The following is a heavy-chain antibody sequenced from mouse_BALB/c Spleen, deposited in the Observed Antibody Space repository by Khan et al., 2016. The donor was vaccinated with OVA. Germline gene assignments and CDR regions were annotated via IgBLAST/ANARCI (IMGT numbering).Heavy chain of an antibody. CDR1: GYSFTGYF. J-gene: IGHJ2*01. D-gene: IGHD2-12*01. CDR2: INPHIGET. CDR3: TKISHSDFDY. V-gene: IGHV1-20*02. Sequence: VQLKESGPELAKPGASVKISCKASGYSFTGYFMNWVMQSHGKSLEWIGRINPHIGETFYNQKFKGKATLTADESSSTAYMELRSLASEDSAVYYCTKISHSDFDYWGQGTTLTVSS.